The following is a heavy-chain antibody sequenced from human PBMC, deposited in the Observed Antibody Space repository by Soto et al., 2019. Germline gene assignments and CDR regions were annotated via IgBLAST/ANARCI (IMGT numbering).Heavy chain of an antibody. V-gene: IGHV3-53*04. D-gene: IGHD5-12*01. CDR2: IYSGGST. Sequence: EVQLVESGGGLVQPGGSLRLSCAASGFTVSSNYMSWVRQAPGKGLEWVSVIYSGGSTYYAASVKGRFTISRHNSKHTVYLQMNSLRAEDTAVYYCAATRLGYWGQGTLVTVSS. CDR3: AATRLGY. CDR1: GFTVSSNY. J-gene: IGHJ4*02.